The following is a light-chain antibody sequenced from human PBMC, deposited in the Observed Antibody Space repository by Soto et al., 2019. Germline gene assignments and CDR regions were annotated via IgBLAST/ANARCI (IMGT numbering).Light chain of an antibody. CDR3: SSYTSISTLYV. CDR1: NSDVGGYNY. CDR2: EVS. V-gene: IGLV2-14*01. Sequence: QSALAQPPSAAGSPGQSVTISCTGTNSDVGGYNYVSWYQQHPGKAPELMIYEVSHRPSGVSNRFSGSKSDNTASLTISGLQAEDEADYYCSSYTSISTLYVFGTGTRSPS. J-gene: IGLJ1*01.